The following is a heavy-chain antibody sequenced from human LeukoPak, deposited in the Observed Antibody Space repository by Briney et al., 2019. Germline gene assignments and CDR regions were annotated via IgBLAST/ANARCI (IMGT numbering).Heavy chain of an antibody. J-gene: IGHJ3*02. CDR3: ARESSVSRGWAFDI. Sequence: GASVKVSCKASGGSLSSCAISWVRQAPGQGLEWMGGIIPIFGTTNYAQKFQGRVTITADESTSTAYMELSSLRSEDTAVYYCARESSVSRGWAFDIWGQGTMVTVSS. CDR1: GGSLSSCA. CDR2: IIPIFGTT. D-gene: IGHD6-6*01. V-gene: IGHV1-69*13.